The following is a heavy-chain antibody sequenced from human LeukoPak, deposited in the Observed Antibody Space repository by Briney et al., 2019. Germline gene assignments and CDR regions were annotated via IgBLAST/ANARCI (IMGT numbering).Heavy chain of an antibody. Sequence: PSETLSLTCTVSGDSVSGTNWWSWVRQPPGKGLEWIGEIYHTGSTNYNPSLKSRLTMSVDMSKNQFSLKLSSVTAADTAVYYCARGGGYDFWNPRRGNWFDPWGQRTLVTVSS. CDR1: GDSVSGTNW. V-gene: IGHV4-4*02. D-gene: IGHD3-3*01. J-gene: IGHJ5*02. CDR3: ARGGGYDFWNPRRGNWFDP. CDR2: IYHTGST.